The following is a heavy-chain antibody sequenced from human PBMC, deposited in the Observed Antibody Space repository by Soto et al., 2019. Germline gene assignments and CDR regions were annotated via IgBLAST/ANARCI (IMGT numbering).Heavy chain of an antibody. CDR3: ARSGDNYNRLDY. CDR1: GFTFSDYY. D-gene: IGHD1-1*01. V-gene: IGHV3-11*06. CDR2: SSNSGTFS. J-gene: IGHJ4*02. Sequence: PGGSLRRSGEGSGFTFSDYYISWIRQAPGKGLEWISYSSNSGTFSRYADSVKGRFSISRDNTKNLLYLQMNSLRAEDTAVYYCARSGDNYNRLDYWGQGTPGTAPQ.